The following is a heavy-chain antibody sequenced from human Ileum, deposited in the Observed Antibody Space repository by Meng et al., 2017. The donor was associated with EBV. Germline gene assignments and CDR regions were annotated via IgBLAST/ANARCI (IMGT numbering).Heavy chain of an antibody. V-gene: IGHV4-30-2*01. Sequence: QLTRHESGSGLVKPSQTLPPTCAVSGGSISSGGHSWSWIRQPPGKGLEWIGDIQHSGSTYYNPSLKSRVTISVDRSRNQFSLKLSSVTAADTAVYYCARAHPVVYFFDYWGQGTLVTVSS. CDR3: ARAHPVVYFFDY. CDR1: GGSISSGGHS. D-gene: IGHD4-23*01. J-gene: IGHJ4*02. CDR2: IQHSGST.